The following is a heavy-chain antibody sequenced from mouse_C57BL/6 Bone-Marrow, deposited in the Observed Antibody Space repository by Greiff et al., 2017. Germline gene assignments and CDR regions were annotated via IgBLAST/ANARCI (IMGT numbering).Heavy chain of an antibody. V-gene: IGHV1-69*01. CDR3: ASEGFYYFDY. Sequence: VQLQQPGAELVMPGASVKLSCKASGYTFTSYWMHWVKQRPGQGLEWIGEIDPSDSYTNYNQKFKGKSTLTVDKSSSTAYMQLSSLTSEYSAVYYCASEGFYYFDYWGQGTTLTVSS. J-gene: IGHJ2*01. CDR2: IDPSDSYT. D-gene: IGHD3-3*01. CDR1: GYTFTSYW.